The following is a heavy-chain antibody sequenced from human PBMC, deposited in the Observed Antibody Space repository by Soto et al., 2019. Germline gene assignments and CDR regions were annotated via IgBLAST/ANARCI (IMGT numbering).Heavy chain of an antibody. D-gene: IGHD3-22*01. J-gene: IGHJ5*02. V-gene: IGHV4-59*01. CDR3: ARDLGYYDSSGYIPYNWFDP. Sequence: SETLSLTCTVSGGSISSYYWSWIRQPPGKGLERIGYIYYSGSTNYNPSLKSRVTISVDTSKNQFSLKLSSVTAADTAVYYCARDLGYYDSSGYIPYNWFDPWGQATLVTVSS. CDR1: GGSISSYY. CDR2: IYYSGST.